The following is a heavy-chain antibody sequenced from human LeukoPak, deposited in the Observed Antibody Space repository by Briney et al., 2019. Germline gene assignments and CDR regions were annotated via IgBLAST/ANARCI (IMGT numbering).Heavy chain of an antibody. CDR1: GCSFSSHW. Sequence: GGSLRLSCAGSGCSFSSHWLHWVRQVPGQGLEGVARINGDGIAINYADSVQGRFTISRDNAKNPVYLQMNSLRVEATAVFYCARGGSPFYWGRGAPVTFS. V-gene: IGHV3-74*01. CDR3: ARGGSPFY. CDR2: INGDGIAI. J-gene: IGHJ4*02. D-gene: IGHD3-10*01.